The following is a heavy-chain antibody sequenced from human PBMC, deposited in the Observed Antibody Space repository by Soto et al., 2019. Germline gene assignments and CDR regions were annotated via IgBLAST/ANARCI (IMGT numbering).Heavy chain of an antibody. CDR3: ARHRWFGESDPSGGYY. CDR1: GGSISSSSYY. V-gene: IGHV4-39*01. D-gene: IGHD3-10*01. J-gene: IGHJ4*02. CDR2: IYYSGST. Sequence: QLQLQESGPGLVKPSETLSLTCTVSGGSISSSSYYWGWIRQPPGKGLEWIGSIYYSGSTYYNPSLKSRVTISVDTSKNQFSLKLSSVTAADTAVYYCARHRWFGESDPSGGYYWGQGTLVTVSS.